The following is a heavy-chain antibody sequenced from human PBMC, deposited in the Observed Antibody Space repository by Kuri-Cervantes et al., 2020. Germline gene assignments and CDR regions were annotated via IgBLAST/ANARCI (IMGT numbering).Heavy chain of an antibody. CDR2: ISYDGSNE. CDR1: GFTFYSYG. Sequence: GESLKISCAASGFTFYSYGMHWVRQAPGKGLEWVAVISYDGSNEYYADSVKGRFTISRDNSKNTLYLQMNSLRAEDTAVYYCAREGVATGWGMDVWGQGTTVTVSS. D-gene: IGHD5-12*01. V-gene: IGHV3-30*03. J-gene: IGHJ6*02. CDR3: AREGVATGWGMDV.